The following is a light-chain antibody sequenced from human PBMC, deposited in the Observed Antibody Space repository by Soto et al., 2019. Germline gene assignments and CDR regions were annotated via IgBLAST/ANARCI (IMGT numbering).Light chain of an antibody. V-gene: IGKV3-20*01. CDR1: QSVSSSY. CDR3: QQYGSSQA. CDR2: GAS. Sequence: EIVLTQSPGTLSLSPGERATLSCRASQSVSSSYLDWYQQKPGQAPRLLMYGASNRATGIPDRFSGSGSGTDFTLTISRLEPEDFAVYYCQQYGSSQAFGQGTKVDIK. J-gene: IGKJ1*01.